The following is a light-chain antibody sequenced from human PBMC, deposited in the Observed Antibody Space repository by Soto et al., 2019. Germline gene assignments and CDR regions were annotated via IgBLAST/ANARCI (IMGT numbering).Light chain of an antibody. J-gene: IGKJ1*01. V-gene: IGKV3-20*01. CDR3: QQYGRPPRT. Sequence: EIVLTQSPGTLSLSPGERATLSCRASESVTSSYLAWYQHKPGQAPRLLIYGASSRATGIPDRFSGSGSGTDFTLTISRLEPEDFAVYYCQQYGRPPRTFGQGTKVEIK. CDR2: GAS. CDR1: ESVTSSY.